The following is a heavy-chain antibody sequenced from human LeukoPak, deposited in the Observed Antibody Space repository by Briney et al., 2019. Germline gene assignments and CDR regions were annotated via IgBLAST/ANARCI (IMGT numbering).Heavy chain of an antibody. D-gene: IGHD3-22*01. CDR2: ISSSSSYI. CDR1: GFTFSSSS. Sequence: GGSLRLSCAASGFTFSSSSMNWVRQAPGKGLEWVSSISSSSSYIYYADSVKGRFTISRDNAKNSLYLQMNSLRAEDTAVYYCARLANYYDSSGDGFDIWGQGTMVTVSS. CDR3: ARLANYYDSSGDGFDI. V-gene: IGHV3-21*01. J-gene: IGHJ3*02.